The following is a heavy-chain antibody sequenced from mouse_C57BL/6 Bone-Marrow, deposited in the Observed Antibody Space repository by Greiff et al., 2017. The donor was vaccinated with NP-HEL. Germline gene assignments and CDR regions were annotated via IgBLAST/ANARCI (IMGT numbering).Heavy chain of an antibody. J-gene: IGHJ4*01. Sequence: VQLQQPGAELVKPGASVKMSCKASGYTFTSYWITWVKQRPGQGLEWIGDIYPGSGSTNYNEKFKSKATLTVDTSSSTAYMQLSSLTSEDSAVYYCARWDYYGSSYYYAMDYWGQGTSVTVSS. CDR1: GYTFTSYW. CDR2: IYPGSGST. D-gene: IGHD1-1*01. CDR3: ARWDYYGSSYYYAMDY. V-gene: IGHV1-55*01.